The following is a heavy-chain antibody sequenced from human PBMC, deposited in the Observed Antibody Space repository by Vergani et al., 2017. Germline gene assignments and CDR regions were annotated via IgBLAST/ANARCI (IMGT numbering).Heavy chain of an antibody. V-gene: IGHV4-59*01. CDR3: ASTTDPPLSMDV. D-gene: IGHD4-11*01. Sequence: QVQLQESGPGLVKPSETLSLTCTVSGGSISSYYWSWTRQPPGKGLEWIGYIYYSGSTNYNPSLKSRVTISVDTSKNQFSLKLSSVTAADTAVYYCASTTDPPLSMDVWGQGTTVTVSS. J-gene: IGHJ6*02. CDR1: GGSISSYY. CDR2: IYYSGST.